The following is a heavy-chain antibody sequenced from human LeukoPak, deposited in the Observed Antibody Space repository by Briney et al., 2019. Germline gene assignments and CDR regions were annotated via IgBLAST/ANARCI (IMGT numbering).Heavy chain of an antibody. CDR1: GFTFSNYW. J-gene: IGHJ6*03. V-gene: IGHV3-7*01. CDR2: IKQDGSEI. D-gene: IGHD5-24*01. Sequence: GGSLRLSCAASGFTFSNYWMGWVRQAPGKGLEWVANIKQDGSEIYYVDSVKGRFTISRDTAKDSLYLQMNSLRAEDTAVYYCARRRGDMTTIPDYHYYYMDVWGKGTTVTVSS. CDR3: ARRRGDMTTIPDYHYYYMDV.